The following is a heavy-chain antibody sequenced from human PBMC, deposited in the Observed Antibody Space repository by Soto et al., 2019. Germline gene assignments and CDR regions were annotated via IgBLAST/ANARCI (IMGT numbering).Heavy chain of an antibody. CDR3: ARASSSSSAADH. CDR2: IYDTESA. V-gene: IGHV4-31*03. D-gene: IGHD6-6*01. CDR1: GESISSGGYY. J-gene: IGHJ4*02. Sequence: QVQLQESGPGLVKASQTLSLICNVSGESISSGGYYWSWIRHYPGKGLEWIGYIYDTESAYYNPSLKIRVTISMDTSKNHFAMKLTSVTAADTAVYYCARASSSSSAADHWGQGTLITVSS.